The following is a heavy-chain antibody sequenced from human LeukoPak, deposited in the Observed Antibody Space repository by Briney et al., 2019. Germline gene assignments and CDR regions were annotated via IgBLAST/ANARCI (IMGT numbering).Heavy chain of an antibody. CDR1: GYSFINYW. J-gene: IGHJ4*02. V-gene: IGHV5-51*01. CDR3: VRLSGQDSLYYDILTGYYAFDY. Sequence: GESLKISCKGSGYSFINYWIGWVRQMPGKGLEWMGIIYPGDSDTRYSPSFQGQVTISADKSISTAYLHWSSLKASDTAMYYCVRLSGQDSLYYDILTGYYAFDYWGLGSLVTVSS. CDR2: IYPGDSDT. D-gene: IGHD3-9*01.